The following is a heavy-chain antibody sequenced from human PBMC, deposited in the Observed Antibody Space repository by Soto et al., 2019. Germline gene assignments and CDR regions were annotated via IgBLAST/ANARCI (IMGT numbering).Heavy chain of an antibody. CDR3: ARDPSVPTKGWFDP. V-gene: IGHV4-30-4*01. CDR1: GGSISSGDYY. J-gene: IGHJ5*02. D-gene: IGHD4-4*01. Sequence: QVQLQESGPGLVKPSQTLSLTCTVSGGSISSGDYYWSWIRQPPGKGLEWIGYIYYSGSTYYNPSRKSRVTISVDTSKTQHSLKLSSVTAADTAVYYCARDPSVPTKGWFDPWGQGTLVTVSS. CDR2: IYYSGST.